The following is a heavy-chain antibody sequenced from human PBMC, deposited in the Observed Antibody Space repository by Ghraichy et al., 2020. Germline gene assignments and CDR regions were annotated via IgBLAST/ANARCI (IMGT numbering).Heavy chain of an antibody. D-gene: IGHD3-22*01. CDR2: IYYSGST. CDR3: ASDSSGYYWARLYAFDI. V-gene: IGHV4-39*01. CDR1: GGSISSSSYY. J-gene: IGHJ3*02. Sequence: SQTLSLTCTVSGGSISSSSYYWGWIRQPPGKGLEWIGSIYYSGSTYYNPSLKSRVTISVDTSKNQFSLKLSSVTAADTAVYYCASDSSGYYWARLYAFDIWGQGTMVTVS.